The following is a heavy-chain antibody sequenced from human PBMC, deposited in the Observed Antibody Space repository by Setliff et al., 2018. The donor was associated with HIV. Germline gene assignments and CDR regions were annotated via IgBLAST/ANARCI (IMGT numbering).Heavy chain of an antibody. D-gene: IGHD6-13*01. CDR2: IYYSGNT. J-gene: IGHJ1*01. CDR3: ARVPTSSWYVTTQRTKEYFHH. V-gene: IGHV4-39*07. Sequence: SETLSLTCTVSGGSIKSSSYYWGWIRQPPGKGLDWIGSIYYSGNTYYNPSLKSPVTISEDTSRNQFSLRLSSVTAADTAIYYCARVPTSSWYVTTQRTKEYFHHWGQGTLVTVSS. CDR1: GGSIKSSSYY.